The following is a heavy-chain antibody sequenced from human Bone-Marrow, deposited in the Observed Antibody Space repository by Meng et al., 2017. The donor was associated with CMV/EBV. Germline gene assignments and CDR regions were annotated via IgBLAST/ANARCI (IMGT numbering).Heavy chain of an antibody. CDR2: IKQDGSEK. CDR3: ARTPWAARPPGPYYGMDV. D-gene: IGHD6-6*01. J-gene: IGHJ6*02. CDR1: GFTFSSYW. V-gene: IGHV3-7*01. Sequence: GGSLRLSCAASGFTFSSYWMSWVRQAPGKGLEWVANIKQDGSEKYYVDSVKGRFTISRDNAKNSLYLQMNSLRAEDTAVYYCARTPWAARPPGPYYGMDVWGQGTTVTSP.